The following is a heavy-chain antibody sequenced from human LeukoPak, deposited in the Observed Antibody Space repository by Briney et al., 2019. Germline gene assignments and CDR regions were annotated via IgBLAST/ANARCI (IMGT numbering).Heavy chain of an antibody. D-gene: IGHD2-15*01. V-gene: IGHV3-7*01. CDR1: GFTFSSYW. CDR3: ARDIVVVVVATRGLGFDY. CDR2: IKQDGSEK. Sequence: HPGGSLRLSCEASGFTFSSYWMSWVRQAPGKGLEWVANIKQDGSEKYYVDSVKGRFTISRDNAKNSLYLQMNSLRAEDTAVYYCARDIVVVVVATRGLGFDYWGQGTLVTVSS. J-gene: IGHJ4*02.